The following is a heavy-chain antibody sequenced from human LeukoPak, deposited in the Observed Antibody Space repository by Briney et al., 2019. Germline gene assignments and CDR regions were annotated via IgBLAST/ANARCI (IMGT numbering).Heavy chain of an antibody. CDR3: ARARGRWHLLPLDF. Sequence: GGSLRLSCAASGFSFSNFAIHWVRQAPGKGLECLAVISHDGATKHYADSVKGRFTISRDNSNNSLSLQMNSLSAEDTAVYYCARARGRWHLLPLDFWGQGTLVTVSS. CDR1: GFSFSNFA. V-gene: IGHV3-30*01. J-gene: IGHJ4*02. CDR2: ISHDGATK. D-gene: IGHD2-15*01.